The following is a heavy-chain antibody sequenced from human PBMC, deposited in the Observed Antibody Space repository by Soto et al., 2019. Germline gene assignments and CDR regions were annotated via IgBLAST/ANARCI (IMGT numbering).Heavy chain of an antibody. V-gene: IGHV3-7*03. CDR3: ARDSYPYYYDSSGYYFGMDV. CDR1: GFAFSSYC. J-gene: IGHJ6*02. Sequence: LRLSCAASGFAFSSYCMSWVRHAPGKGLEWVANIKQDGSEKYYVDSVKGRFTISRDNAENSLYLQMNSLRAEDTAVYYCARDSYPYYYDSSGYYFGMDVWGQGTTVTVSS. D-gene: IGHD3-22*01. CDR2: IKQDGSEK.